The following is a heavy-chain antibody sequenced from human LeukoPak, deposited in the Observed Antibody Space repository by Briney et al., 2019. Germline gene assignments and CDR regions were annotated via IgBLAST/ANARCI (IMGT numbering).Heavy chain of an antibody. Sequence: GGSLRLSCAASAFTFSSYAMHWVRQAPGKGLEWVAFIRYDGSSKYYADSVKGRFTISRDNSKNTLYLHMNSLRAEDTAVYYCAKATNDPSGYHIDYWGQGTLVTVSS. CDR2: IRYDGSSK. J-gene: IGHJ4*02. V-gene: IGHV3-30*02. CDR1: AFTFSSYA. CDR3: AKATNDPSGYHIDY. D-gene: IGHD3-22*01.